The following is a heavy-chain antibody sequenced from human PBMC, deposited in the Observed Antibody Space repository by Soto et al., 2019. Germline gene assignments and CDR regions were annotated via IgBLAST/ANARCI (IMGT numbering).Heavy chain of an antibody. Sequence: GGSLRLSCAASVFPFSSYSMNWVRQAPGKGLEWVSSMSSSSSYIYYADSVKGRFTISRDNAKNSLYLQMNSLRAEDTAVYYCASPPIAAESLTYDSSGYYPPVPFDYWGQGTLVTVSS. CDR2: MSSSSSYI. J-gene: IGHJ4*02. D-gene: IGHD3-22*01. V-gene: IGHV3-21*01. CDR3: ASPPIAAESLTYDSSGYYPPVPFDY. CDR1: VFPFSSYS.